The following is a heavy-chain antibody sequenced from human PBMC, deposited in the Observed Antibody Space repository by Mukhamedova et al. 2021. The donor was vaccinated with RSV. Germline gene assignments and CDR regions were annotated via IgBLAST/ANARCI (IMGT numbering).Heavy chain of an antibody. V-gene: IGHV3-30-3*01. J-gene: IGHJ5*02. Sequence: LSTYAMHWVCQAPGKGLEWVAVISHDGATKYHAESVKGRLIISRDNSENTLYLQMHSLRVEDTAVYYCARPYDYWSGNFGAGWFDP. D-gene: IGHD3-3*01. CDR3: ARPYDYWSGNFGAGWFDP. CDR1: LSTYA. CDR2: ISHDGATK.